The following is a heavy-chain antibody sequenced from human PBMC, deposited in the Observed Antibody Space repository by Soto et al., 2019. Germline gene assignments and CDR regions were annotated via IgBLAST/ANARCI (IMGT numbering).Heavy chain of an antibody. Sequence: QVQLVQSGAEVREPGASVKVSCKASGYSFTGLDINWVRQTAGQGLEWMGWMQPSTGRTGYAQKFQGRVTMTRDTSINTAYMVLTTLTSDDTAFYYCARGVSAGVDYWGQGTLVTVSS. J-gene: IGHJ4*02. CDR2: MQPSTGRT. D-gene: IGHD1-26*01. CDR3: ARGVSAGVDY. V-gene: IGHV1-8*01. CDR1: GYSFTGLD.